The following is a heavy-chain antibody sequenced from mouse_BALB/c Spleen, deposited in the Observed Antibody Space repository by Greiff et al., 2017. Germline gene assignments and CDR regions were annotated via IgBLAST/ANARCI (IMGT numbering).Heavy chain of an antibody. CDR1: GFSLTSYG. D-gene: IGHD2-10*01. CDR2: IWSGGST. CDR3: ARPFYGNSLFWFAY. V-gene: IGHV2-2*02. Sequence: QVQLKESGPGLVQPSQSLSITCTVSGFSLTSYGVHWVRQSPGKGLEWLGVIWSGGSTDYNAAFISRLSISKDNSKSQVFFKMNSLQANDTAIYYCARPFYGNSLFWFAYWGQGTLVTVSA. J-gene: IGHJ3*01.